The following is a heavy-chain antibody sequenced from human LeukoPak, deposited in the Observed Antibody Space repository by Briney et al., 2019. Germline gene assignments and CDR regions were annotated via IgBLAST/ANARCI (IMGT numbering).Heavy chain of an antibody. V-gene: IGHV1-8*01. D-gene: IGHD4-17*01. CDR3: ARGMTTVTRGGRHVDY. Sequence: ASVKVSCKASGYTFTSYDINWVRQATGQGLEWMGWMNPNSGNTGYAQKFQGRVTMTRNTSISTAYMELSSLRSEDTAMYYCARGMTTVTRGGRHVDYWGQGTLVTVSS. CDR1: GYTFTSYD. CDR2: MNPNSGNT. J-gene: IGHJ4*02.